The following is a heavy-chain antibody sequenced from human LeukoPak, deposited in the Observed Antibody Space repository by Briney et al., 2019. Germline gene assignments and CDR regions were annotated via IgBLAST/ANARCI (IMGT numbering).Heavy chain of an antibody. J-gene: IGHJ4*02. Sequence: PSETLSLTCTVSGGSISNYYWCWIRQPPGKGLEWIGSIYYSGSTDYNPSLKSRVTISVDTSKNQISLRLSSVTAGDTAVYYCARYHYASGSFDYWGQGTLVTVSS. CDR2: IYYSGST. CDR1: GGSISNYY. V-gene: IGHV4-59*01. CDR3: ARYHYASGSFDY. D-gene: IGHD3-10*01.